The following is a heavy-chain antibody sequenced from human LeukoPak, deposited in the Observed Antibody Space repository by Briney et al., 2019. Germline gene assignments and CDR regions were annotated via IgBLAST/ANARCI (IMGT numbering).Heavy chain of an antibody. CDR2: ISSSSSYI. V-gene: IGHV3-21*01. Sequence: GGSLRLSCAASGFTFSRYSMNWVRQAPGKGLEWVSSISSSSSYIYYADSVKGRFTISRDNAKNSLYLQMNSLRAEDTAVYYCAREGRGRGAFDIWGQGTMVTVSS. CDR1: GFTFSRYS. CDR3: AREGRGRGAFDI. D-gene: IGHD3-10*01. J-gene: IGHJ3*02.